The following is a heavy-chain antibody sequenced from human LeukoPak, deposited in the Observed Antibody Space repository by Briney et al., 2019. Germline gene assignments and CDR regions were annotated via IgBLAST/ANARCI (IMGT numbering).Heavy chain of an antibody. CDR2: ISTTSSSSYI. J-gene: IGHJ6*03. V-gene: IGHV3-21*01. CDR3: ARVRAGYSYMDV. Sequence: GGSLRLSCAASGFTFSRYAMNWVRQAPGKGLEWVSSISTTSSSSYIHYADSMKGRFTISRDNAKSSLYLQMNSLRAEDTAVYYCARVRAGYSYMDVWGKGTTVTVSS. CDR1: GFTFSRYA.